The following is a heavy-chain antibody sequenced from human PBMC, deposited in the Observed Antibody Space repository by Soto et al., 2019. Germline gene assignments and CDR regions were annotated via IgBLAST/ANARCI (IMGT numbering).Heavy chain of an antibody. J-gene: IGHJ5*02. CDR1: GFTFRSFT. CDR3: TRDASRDSSARGWFDP. CDR2: ISSNSAYV. Sequence: GSLRLSCAASGFTFRSFTMNWVRQAPGKGLEWVATISSNSAYVYYTDALRGRFTISRDNAKNSLHLQMNSLRAEDTAVYYCTRDASRDSSARGWFDPWGPGTLVTVSS. V-gene: IGHV3-21*01. D-gene: IGHD6-13*01.